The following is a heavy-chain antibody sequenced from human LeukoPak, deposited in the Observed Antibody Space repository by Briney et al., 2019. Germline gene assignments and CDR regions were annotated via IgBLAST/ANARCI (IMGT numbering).Heavy chain of an antibody. CDR3: ARGFSGDCGGDCYSIAGGAVTWGFDY. J-gene: IGHJ4*02. V-gene: IGHV1-46*01. Sequence: GASVKVSCKASGYTFTSYYMHWVRQAPGQGLEWMGIINPSGGSTSYAQKFQGRVTMTRDTSTSTVYMELSSLRSEDTAVYYCARGFSGDCGGDCYSIAGGAVTWGFDYWGQGTLVTVSS. CDR1: GYTFTSYY. D-gene: IGHD2-21*02. CDR2: INPSGGST.